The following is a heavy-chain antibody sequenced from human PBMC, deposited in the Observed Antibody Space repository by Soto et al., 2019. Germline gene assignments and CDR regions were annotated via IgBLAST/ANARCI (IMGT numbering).Heavy chain of an antibody. V-gene: IGHV4-61*01. CDR2: IFFTGSA. CDR3: ARDGHGMDV. Sequence: SETLSLTCTLYGGSVSTGSYDWSWIRQPPGKGLEWIGKIFFTGSAHYNPSLRNRVTMSVDTSKDQFSLTLTSVTAADTAVYYCARDGHGMDVWCQGTTVTVSS. CDR1: GGSVSTGSYD. J-gene: IGHJ6*02.